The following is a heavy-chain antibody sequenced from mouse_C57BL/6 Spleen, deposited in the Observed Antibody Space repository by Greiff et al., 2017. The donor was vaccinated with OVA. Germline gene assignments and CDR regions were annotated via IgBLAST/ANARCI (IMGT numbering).Heavy chain of an antibody. D-gene: IGHD2-12*01. J-gene: IGHJ3*01. CDR2: IDPSDSYT. CDR3: AREYYSCFAY. V-gene: IGHV1-59*01. Sequence: QVQLQQPGAELVRPGTSVKLSCKASGYTFTSYWMHWVKQRPGQGLEWIGVIDPSDSYTNYNQKFKGKATLTVDTSSSTAYMQLSSLTSEDSAVYYCAREYYSCFAYWGQGTLVTVSA. CDR1: GYTFTSYW.